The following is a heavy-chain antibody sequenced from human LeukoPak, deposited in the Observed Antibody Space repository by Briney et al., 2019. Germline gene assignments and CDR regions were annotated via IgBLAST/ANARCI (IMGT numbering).Heavy chain of an antibody. CDR1: GNSISSGDNY. CDR2: IYTSGST. J-gene: IGHJ5*02. CDR3: ARIFGGSGSFYKLLFLSWFDP. V-gene: IGHV4-61*02. D-gene: IGHD3-10*01. Sequence: SETLSLTCTVSGNSISSGDNYWSWIRQPAGKGLEWIGRIYTSGSTNYNPSLKSRVTISVNTSNNQFSLRLSSVTAADTAVYYCARIFGGSGSFYKLLFLSWFDPWGQGTLVTVSS.